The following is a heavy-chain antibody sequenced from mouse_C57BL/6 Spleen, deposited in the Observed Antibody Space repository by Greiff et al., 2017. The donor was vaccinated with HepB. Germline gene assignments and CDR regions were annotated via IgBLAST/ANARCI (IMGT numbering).Heavy chain of an antibody. CDR3: ARRDYDYDEGYFDV. CDR2: IYPGDGDT. V-gene: IGHV1-82*01. J-gene: IGHJ1*03. D-gene: IGHD2-4*01. CDR1: GYAFSSSW. Sequence: VQLVESGPELVKPGASVKISCKASGYAFSSSWMNWVKQRPGKGLEWIGRIYPGDGDTNYNGKFKGKATMTADKSSSTAYMQLSSLTSEDSAVYFCARRDYDYDEGYFDVWGTGTTVTVSS.